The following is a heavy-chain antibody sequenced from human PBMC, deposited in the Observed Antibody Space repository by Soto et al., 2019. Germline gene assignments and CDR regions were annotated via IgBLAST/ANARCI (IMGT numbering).Heavy chain of an antibody. J-gene: IGHJ4*02. CDR3: ARDPVAAGIQDFDY. Sequence: ASVKVSCKASGYTFTSYGISWVRQAPGQGLEWMGWISAYDGNTNYAQKLQGRVTMTTDTSTSTAYMELRSLRSDDTAVYYCARDPVAAGIQDFDYWGQGTLVTVSS. CDR2: ISAYDGNT. CDR1: GYTFTSYG. V-gene: IGHV1-18*01. D-gene: IGHD6-13*01.